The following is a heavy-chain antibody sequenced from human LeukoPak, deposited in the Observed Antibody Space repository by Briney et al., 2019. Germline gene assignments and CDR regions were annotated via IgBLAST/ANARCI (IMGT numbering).Heavy chain of an antibody. CDR2: ISSSGSTI. CDR1: GFTFNSYD. V-gene: IGHV3-48*03. J-gene: IGHJ6*04. D-gene: IGHD3-10*02. CDR3: AELGITMIGGV. Sequence: PGGSLRLSCAASGFTFNSYDINWVRQAPGKGLEWVSYISSSGSTIYYADSVKGRFTISRDNAKNSLYLQMNSLRAEDTAVYYCAELGITMIGGVWGKGTTVTISS.